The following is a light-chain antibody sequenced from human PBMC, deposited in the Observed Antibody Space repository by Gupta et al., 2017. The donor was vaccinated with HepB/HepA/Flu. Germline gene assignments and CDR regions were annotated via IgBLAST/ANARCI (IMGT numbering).Light chain of an antibody. CDR3: GTGEHGRTGGWV. V-gene: IGLV1-51*01. CDR1: SSNIGKNY. CDR2: DNN. J-gene: IGLJ3*02. Sequence: HSVLTHPPPLSASPGHTVTISFSGTSSNIGKNYVSWYPQRPGTAPQPLIFDNNRRHAGIPDRLSGSKSGTSATLVITGLQTDDEAIYYCGTGEHGRTGGWVFGGGTKLTVL.